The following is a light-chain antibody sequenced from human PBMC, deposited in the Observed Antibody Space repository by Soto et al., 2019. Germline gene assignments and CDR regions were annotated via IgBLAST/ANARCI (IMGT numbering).Light chain of an antibody. CDR3: QQYKDIPWT. J-gene: IGKJ1*01. CDR1: QNIVDW. CDR2: KAS. Sequence: DIQMTQSPSTLSASVGDRVTFACRASQNIVDWLAWYQQKPGKAPKLLIYKASNLESGVPSRFGGSGSGSEFTLTISNLQADDFATYYSQQYKDIPWTFGQGTKVDIK. V-gene: IGKV1-5*03.